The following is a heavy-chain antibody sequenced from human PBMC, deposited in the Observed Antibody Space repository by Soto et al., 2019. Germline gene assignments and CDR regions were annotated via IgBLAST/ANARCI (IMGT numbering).Heavy chain of an antibody. CDR2: ISDSGRTI. CDR3: ARVVGDVAAADFPGRSVDY. D-gene: IGHD6-13*01. Sequence: PGGSLRLSCAASGFIFSNYDMNWVRQAPGKGLEWVSYISDSGRTIYYADSVKGRFTISRDNAKNSLYLQMNSLRAEDTALYYCARVVGDVAAADFPGRSVDYWGQGTLVTVSS. V-gene: IGHV3-48*03. J-gene: IGHJ4*02. CDR1: GFIFSNYD.